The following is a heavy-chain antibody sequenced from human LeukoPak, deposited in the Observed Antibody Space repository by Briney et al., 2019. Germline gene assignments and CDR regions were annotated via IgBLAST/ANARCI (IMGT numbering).Heavy chain of an antibody. V-gene: IGHV3-21*01. D-gene: IGHD6-13*01. CDR3: ARDWTIAAAGPEFDY. Sequence: GGSLRLSCAASGFTFTSYSMHWVRQAPGKGLEWVSSISSTSTYIYYADSVKGRFTISRDNAKSSLYLQMNSLSAEDTAVYYCARDWTIAAAGPEFDYWGQGTLVTVSS. CDR1: GFTFTSYS. CDR2: ISSTSTYI. J-gene: IGHJ4*02.